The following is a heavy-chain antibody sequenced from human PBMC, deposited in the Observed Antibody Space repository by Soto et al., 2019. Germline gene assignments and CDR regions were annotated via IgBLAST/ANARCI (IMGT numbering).Heavy chain of an antibody. J-gene: IGHJ4*02. CDR2: IGSTGSTI. D-gene: IGHD5-12*01. Sequence: PGGSLRLSSEASGFDFRIYEMNWVRQAPGKGLEWLSYIGSTGSTIYYADSVKGRFTISRDDGKNSVYLQMNTLRAEDTAVYYCARRGYSGYDWGWYFDFWGQGTPVTVSS. CDR1: GFDFRIYE. V-gene: IGHV3-48*03. CDR3: ARRGYSGYDWGWYFDF.